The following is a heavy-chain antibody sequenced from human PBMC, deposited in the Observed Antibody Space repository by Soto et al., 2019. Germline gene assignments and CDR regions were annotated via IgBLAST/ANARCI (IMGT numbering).Heavy chain of an antibody. CDR1: GFTFRSSP. J-gene: IGHJ4*02. CDR2: INGGDDSK. CDR3: AKDSHWRIISPTHDH. Sequence: EVQLWESGGGLVQPGGSLRLSCAVSGFTFRSSPMSWVRRAPGKGLEWVSGINGGDDSKHYAESVRGRFTIIRDNSKNTLLLQMNSLRVEDTAIYYCAKDSHWRIISPTHDHWGQGTQVTVSS. V-gene: IGHV3-23*01.